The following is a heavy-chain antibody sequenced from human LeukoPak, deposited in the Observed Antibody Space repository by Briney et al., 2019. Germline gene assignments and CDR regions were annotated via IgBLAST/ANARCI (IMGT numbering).Heavy chain of an antibody. Sequence: GGSLRLSCAASGFTFSSYWMSWVRQAPGKGLEWVANIKQDGSEKYYVDSVKGRFTISRDNAKNSLYLQMNSLGAEDTAVYYCAREGRGWSLYYYYGMDVWGQGTTVTVSS. D-gene: IGHD6-19*01. J-gene: IGHJ6*02. CDR1: GFTFSSYW. CDR3: AREGRGWSLYYYYGMDV. V-gene: IGHV3-7*01. CDR2: IKQDGSEK.